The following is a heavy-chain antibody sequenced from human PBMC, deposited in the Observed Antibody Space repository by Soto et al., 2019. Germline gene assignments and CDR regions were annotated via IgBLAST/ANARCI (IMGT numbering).Heavy chain of an antibody. J-gene: IGHJ4*02. CDR3: AKEGYDYVWGSYRRNYFDY. CDR2: ISYDGSNK. Sequence: QVQLVESGGGVVQPGRSLRLSCAASGFTFSSYAMHWVRQAPGKGLEWVAVISYDGSNKYYADSVKGRFTISRDNSKNTLYLQMNSLRAEDTAVYYCAKEGYDYVWGSYRRNYFDYWGQGTLVTVSS. V-gene: IGHV3-30*18. CDR1: GFTFSSYA. D-gene: IGHD3-16*02.